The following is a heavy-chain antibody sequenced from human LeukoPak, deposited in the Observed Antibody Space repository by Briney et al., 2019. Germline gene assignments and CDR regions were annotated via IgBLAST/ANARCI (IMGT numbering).Heavy chain of an antibody. CDR1: GFSLSTIGAG. CDR3: AYGSTSLKFDS. V-gene: IGHV2-5*01. Sequence: SGPTLVKPTQTLTLTFTFSGFSLSTIGAGVGWIRQPPGKALEWLAVVYWYGDESYRPSLKSRLTITKDISKNQVVLTMTNMDTVDTATYYCAYGSTSLKFDSWGQGTLVTVSS. CDR2: VYWYGDE. J-gene: IGHJ4*02.